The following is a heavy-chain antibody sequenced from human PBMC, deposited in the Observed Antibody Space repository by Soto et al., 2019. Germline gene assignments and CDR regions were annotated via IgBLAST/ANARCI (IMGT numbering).Heavy chain of an antibody. D-gene: IGHD6-6*01. J-gene: IGHJ4*02. CDR1: GFTFDDYA. V-gene: IGHV3-9*01. CDR3: AKDSTSSSSGLCNY. CDR2: ISWNSGSI. Sequence: EVQLVESGGGLVQPGRSLRLSCAASGFTFDDYAMHWVRQAPGKGLEWVSGISWNSGSIGYEDSVKGRFTISRDNAKKSLYLQMNSLRAEDTALYYCAKDSTSSSSGLCNYWGQGTLVPVSS.